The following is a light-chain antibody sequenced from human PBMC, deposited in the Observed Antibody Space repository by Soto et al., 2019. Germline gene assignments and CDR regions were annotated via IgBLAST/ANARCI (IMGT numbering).Light chain of an antibody. CDR2: GSS. CDR1: QSVSSSY. V-gene: IGKV3-20*01. J-gene: IGKJ1*01. CDR3: QQYGSSPTWT. Sequence: EIVLTQSPGTLSLSPGERATLSCRASQSVSSSYLAWYQQKPGQAPRLLIYGSSSRATGIPDRFSGSGSGTDFSLIISSLEPEDFAVYYCQQYGSSPTWTFGQGTKVEIK.